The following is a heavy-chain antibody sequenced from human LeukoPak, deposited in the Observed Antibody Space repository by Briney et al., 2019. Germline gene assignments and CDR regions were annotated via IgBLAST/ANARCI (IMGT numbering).Heavy chain of an antibody. D-gene: IGHD6-25*01. J-gene: IGHJ4*02. Sequence: PGVSLRLSCAASRFTVSSNYMSWVRQAPGKGLEGLSVIYSDGSTYYADPVKGRFTISRDNSKNPLYPQMNSLRAEDTAVYYCARDPGGKHYFDYWGQGTLVTVSS. V-gene: IGHV3-53*01. CDR2: IYSDGST. CDR1: RFTVSSNY. CDR3: ARDPGGKHYFDY.